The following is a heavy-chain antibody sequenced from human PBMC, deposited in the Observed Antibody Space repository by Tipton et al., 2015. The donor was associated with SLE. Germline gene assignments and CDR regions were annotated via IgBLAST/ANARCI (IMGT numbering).Heavy chain of an antibody. CDR2: ISSSSSYI. V-gene: IGHV3-21*01. Sequence: GSLRLSCAASGFTFSSYSMNWVRQAPGKGLEWVSSISSSSSYIYYADSVKGRFTISRDNAKNSLYLQMNSLRAEDTAVYYCASGITIFAEAGGNFDLWGRGTLVTVSS. J-gene: IGHJ2*01. D-gene: IGHD3-3*01. CDR1: GFTFSSYS. CDR3: ASGITIFAEAGGNFDL.